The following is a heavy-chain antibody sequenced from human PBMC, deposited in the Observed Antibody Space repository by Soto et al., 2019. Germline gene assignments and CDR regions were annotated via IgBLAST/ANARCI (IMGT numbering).Heavy chain of an antibody. D-gene: IGHD3-16*01. V-gene: IGHV3-13*01. J-gene: IGHJ4*02. CDR1: GFTFSNYA. Sequence: EVQLVESGGGLVQPGGSLRLSCAASGFTFSNYAMHWVRQPTGKGLEWVSGIGAAGDTYYPGSVKGRFTISRENAKYSLYLQMNSLRAGDTAVYYCAAGGVTSVAQFDYWGQGTLVTVSS. CDR2: IGAAGDT. CDR3: AAGGVTSVAQFDY.